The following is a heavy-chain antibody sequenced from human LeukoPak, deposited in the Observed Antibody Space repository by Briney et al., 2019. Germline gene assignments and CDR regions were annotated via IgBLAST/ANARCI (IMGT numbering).Heavy chain of an antibody. J-gene: IGHJ6*03. CDR1: GFTFSSYG. CDR3: AKDGRAGYYMDV. D-gene: IGHD1-1*01. Sequence: GGSLRLSCAASGFTFSSYGMHWVRQAPGKGLEWVAFIRYDGSNKCYADSVKGRFTISRDNSKNTLYLQMNSLRAEDTAVYYCAKDGRAGYYMDVWGKGTTVTVSS. V-gene: IGHV3-30*02. CDR2: IRYDGSNK.